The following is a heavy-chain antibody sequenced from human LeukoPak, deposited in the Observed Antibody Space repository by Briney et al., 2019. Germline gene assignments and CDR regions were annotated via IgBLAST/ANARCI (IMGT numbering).Heavy chain of an antibody. Sequence: ETLSLTCTVSGGSISSSYYYMSWVRQAPGKGLEWVLVIYSDSRTYYADSVRGRFTISRDNSNNTLHLQMNSLRGEDTAVYYCARCGSDYDGGAFDIWGQGTMVTVSS. CDR2: IYSDSRT. V-gene: IGHV3-53*01. J-gene: IGHJ3*02. CDR3: ARCGSDYDGGAFDI. CDR1: GGSISSSYYY. D-gene: IGHD2-21*02.